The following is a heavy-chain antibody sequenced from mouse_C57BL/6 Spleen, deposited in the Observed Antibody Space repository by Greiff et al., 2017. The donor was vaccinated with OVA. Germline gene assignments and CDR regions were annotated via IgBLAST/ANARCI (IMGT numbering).Heavy chain of an antibody. CDR3: ARGGYYGSFFDY. D-gene: IGHD1-1*01. V-gene: IGHV1-69*01. J-gene: IGHJ2*01. CDR1: GYTFTSYW. CDR2: IDPSDSYT. Sequence: QVQLQQPGAELVMPGASVKLSCKASGYTFTSYWMHWVKQRPGQGLEWIGEIDPSDSYTNYNQKFKGKSTLTVDKSSSTAYMQLSSLTSEDSAVYYCARGGYYGSFFDYWGQGTTLTVSS.